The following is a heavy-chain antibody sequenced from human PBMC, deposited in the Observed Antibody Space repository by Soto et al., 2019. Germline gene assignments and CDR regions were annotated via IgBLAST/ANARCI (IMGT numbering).Heavy chain of an antibody. J-gene: IGHJ5*02. V-gene: IGHV4-39*01. CDR2: IYYSGST. CDR3: ARSIAVAGRARGWFDP. D-gene: IGHD6-19*01. CDR1: GGSISSSSYY. Sequence: QLQLQESGPGLVKPSETLSLTCTVSGGSISSSSYYWGWIRQPPGKGLEWIGSIYYSGSTYYNPSLKSRVTISVDTSKNQFSLKLSSVTAADTAVYYCARSIAVAGRARGWFDPWGQGTLVTVSS.